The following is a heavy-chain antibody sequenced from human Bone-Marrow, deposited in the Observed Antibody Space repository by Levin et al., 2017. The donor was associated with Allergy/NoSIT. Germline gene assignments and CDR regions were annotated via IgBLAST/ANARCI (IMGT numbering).Heavy chain of an antibody. CDR1: GGSFSGYY. Sequence: SQTLSLTCAVYGGSFSGYYWSWIRQPPGKGLEWIGEINHSGSTNYNPSLKSRVTISVDTSKNQFSLKLSSVTAADTAVYYCARAARLEALTTVTPGVYFDYWGQGTLVTVSS. J-gene: IGHJ4*02. V-gene: IGHV4-34*01. CDR3: ARAARLEALTTVTPGVYFDY. D-gene: IGHD4-17*01. CDR2: INHSGST.